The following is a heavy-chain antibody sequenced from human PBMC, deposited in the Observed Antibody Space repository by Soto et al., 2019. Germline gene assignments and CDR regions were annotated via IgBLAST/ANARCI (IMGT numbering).Heavy chain of an antibody. CDR2: IYYSGST. Sequence: PSAPLSLTCTVSGGSIISYYWSWIRQPPGKGLEWIGYIYYSGSTNYNPSLKSRVTISVDTSKNQFSLKLSSVTAADTAVYYCARGGSSWLVQRSYYYYGMDVWGQGTTVTVSS. CDR3: ARGGSSWLVQRSYYYYGMDV. V-gene: IGHV4-59*01. CDR1: GGSIISYY. D-gene: IGHD6-19*01. J-gene: IGHJ6*02.